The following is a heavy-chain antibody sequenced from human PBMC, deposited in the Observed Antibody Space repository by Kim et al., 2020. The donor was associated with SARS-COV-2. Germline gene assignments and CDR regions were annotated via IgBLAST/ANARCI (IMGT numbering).Heavy chain of an antibody. CDR3: AREGDSSGYLRYFDL. D-gene: IGHD3-22*01. V-gene: IGHV4-31*02. J-gene: IGHJ2*01. Sequence: SLKSRVTISVDTSKNQFSLKLSSVTAADTAVYYCAREGDSSGYLRYFDLWGRGTLVTVSS.